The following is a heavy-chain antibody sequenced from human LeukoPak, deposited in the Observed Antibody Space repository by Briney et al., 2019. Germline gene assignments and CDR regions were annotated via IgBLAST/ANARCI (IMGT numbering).Heavy chain of an antibody. CDR2: ISGSGGST. V-gene: IGHV3-23*01. CDR1: GFTFSSYA. D-gene: IGHD3-22*01. Sequence: PGGSLRLSCAASGFTFSSYAMSWVRQAPGKGLEWVSAISGSGGSTYYADSVKGRFTISRDNSKNTLYLRMNSLRAEDKAVYYCAKNYYDSSGYYYFDYWGQGTLVTVSS. J-gene: IGHJ4*02. CDR3: AKNYYDSSGYYYFDY.